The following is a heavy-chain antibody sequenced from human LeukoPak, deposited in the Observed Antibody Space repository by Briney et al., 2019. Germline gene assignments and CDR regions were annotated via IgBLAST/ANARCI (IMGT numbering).Heavy chain of an antibody. J-gene: IGHJ4*02. CDR3: ARSSINVLMVFLDY. CDR2: IYYSGST. CDR1: GGSISSGDYY. D-gene: IGHD2-8*01. V-gene: IGHV4-30-4*08. Sequence: SETLSLTCTVSGGSISSGDYYWSWIRQPPGKGLEWIGYIYYSGSTYYNPSLKSRVTISVDTSKNQSSLKLSSVTAADTAVYYCARSSINVLMVFLDYWGQGTLVTVSS.